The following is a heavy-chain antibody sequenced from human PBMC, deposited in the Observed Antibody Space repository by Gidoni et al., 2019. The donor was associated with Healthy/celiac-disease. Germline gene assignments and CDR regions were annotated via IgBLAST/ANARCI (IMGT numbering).Heavy chain of an antibody. V-gene: IGHV3-30*04. CDR3: AREMGGRDYYDSSGYFWRGGPFDY. CDR2: ISYDGSNK. Sequence: QVQLVESGGGVVQPGRSLRLSCAASGFTFSSYAMHWVRRAPGKGLEWVAVISYDGSNKYYADSVKCRFTISRDNSKNTLYLQMNSLRAEDTAVYYCAREMGGRDYYDSSGYFWRGGPFDYWGQGTLVTVSS. CDR1: GFTFSSYA. J-gene: IGHJ4*02. D-gene: IGHD3-22*01.